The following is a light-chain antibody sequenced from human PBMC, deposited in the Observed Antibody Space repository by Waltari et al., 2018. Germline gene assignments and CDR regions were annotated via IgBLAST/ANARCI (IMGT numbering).Light chain of an antibody. CDR1: QSVRRF. V-gene: IGKV3-20*01. Sequence: EIVLTQSPGTLSLSPGERAPLSCRASQSVRRFLAWYQQKLGQAPRLLIYEATSRATGIPDRFSGSGFGTDFSLIISRLEPEDFAVYYCQKYGTLPATFGQGTKVEIK. CDR3: QKYGTLPAT. J-gene: IGKJ1*01. CDR2: EAT.